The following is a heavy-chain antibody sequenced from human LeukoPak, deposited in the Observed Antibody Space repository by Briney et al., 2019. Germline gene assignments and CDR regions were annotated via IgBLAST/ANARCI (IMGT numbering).Heavy chain of an antibody. CDR1: GFTFSSYD. J-gene: IGHJ4*02. Sequence: GGSLRLSCAASGFTFSSYDMHWVRQAPGKGPEWVAIIRYDGSNENYADSVKGRFTISRDNSKKTLYLQMNSLSAEDTAVYYCARSRYNLDYWGQGTLVTVSS. V-gene: IGHV3-33*01. D-gene: IGHD5-24*01. CDR3: ARSRYNLDY. CDR2: IRYDGSNE.